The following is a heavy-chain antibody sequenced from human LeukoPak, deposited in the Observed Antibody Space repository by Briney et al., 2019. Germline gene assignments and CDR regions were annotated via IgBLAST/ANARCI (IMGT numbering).Heavy chain of an antibody. Sequence: PGGSLRLSCAASGFTFSSYAMTWVRQAPGKGLEWVSGISGSGSTTYYADSVKGRFTISRDNAKNSLYLQMNSLRAEDTAVYYCARDSRGSGSYFNWFDPWGQGTLVTVSS. CDR3: ARDSRGSGSYFNWFDP. V-gene: IGHV3-23*01. CDR1: GFTFSSYA. D-gene: IGHD3-10*01. CDR2: ISGSGSTT. J-gene: IGHJ5*02.